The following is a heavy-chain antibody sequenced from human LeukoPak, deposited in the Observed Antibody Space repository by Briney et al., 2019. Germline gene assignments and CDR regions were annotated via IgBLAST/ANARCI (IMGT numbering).Heavy chain of an antibody. J-gene: IGHJ4*02. CDR3: ARSSRRWLQFDFDY. Sequence: SETLSLTRTVSGGSISSYYWSWIRQPPGKGLEWIGYIYYSGSTNYNPSLKSRVTISVDTSKNQFSLKLSSVTAADTAVYYCARSSRRWLQFDFDYWGQGTLVTVSS. CDR2: IYYSGST. CDR1: GGSISSYY. V-gene: IGHV4-59*01. D-gene: IGHD5-24*01.